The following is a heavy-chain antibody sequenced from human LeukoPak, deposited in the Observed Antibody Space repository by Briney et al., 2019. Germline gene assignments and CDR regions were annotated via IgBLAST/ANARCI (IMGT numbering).Heavy chain of an antibody. V-gene: IGHV5-51*03. CDR2: IYPGDSDT. CDR3: ARCKDLGGINAFDI. J-gene: IGHJ3*02. D-gene: IGHD1-14*01. CDR1: GYSFTSYW. Sequence: GEXLKLSCKGSGYSFTSYWIGWVRQMPGKGLEWMGIIYPGDSDTIYSPSFQGQVTISADKSISTAYLQWSSLKASDTAMYYCARCKDLGGINAFDIWGQGTMVTVSS.